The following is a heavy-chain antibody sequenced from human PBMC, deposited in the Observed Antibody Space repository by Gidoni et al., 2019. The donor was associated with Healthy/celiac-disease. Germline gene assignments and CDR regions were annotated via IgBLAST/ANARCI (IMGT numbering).Heavy chain of an antibody. D-gene: IGHD6-19*01. CDR2: ISSSSSYI. CDR1: GFTFSSYS. J-gene: IGHJ4*02. CDR3: AYSLSSGFDY. V-gene: IGHV3-21*01. Sequence: EVQLVVSGGGLVKPGGSLRLSCAASGFTFSSYSMNWVRKAPGKGLECGSSISSSSSYIYYADSVKGRCTISRDNAKNSLYLQMNSLRAEDTAVYYCAYSLSSGFDYWGQGTLVTVSS.